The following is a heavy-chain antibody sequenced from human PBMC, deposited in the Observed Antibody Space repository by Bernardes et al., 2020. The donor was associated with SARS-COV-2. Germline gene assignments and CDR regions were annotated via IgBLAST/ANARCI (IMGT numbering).Heavy chain of an antibody. CDR3: ARHCGGDCYSGFDY. CDR1: GGSISSSSYY. D-gene: IGHD2-21*02. J-gene: IGHJ4*02. CDR2: IYYSGST. Sequence: SETLSLTCTVSGGSISSSSYYWGWIRQPPGKGLEWIGSIYYSGSTYYNPSLKSRVTISVDTSKNQFSLKLSSVTAADTAVYYCARHCGGDCYSGFDYWGQGTLVTVSS. V-gene: IGHV4-39*01.